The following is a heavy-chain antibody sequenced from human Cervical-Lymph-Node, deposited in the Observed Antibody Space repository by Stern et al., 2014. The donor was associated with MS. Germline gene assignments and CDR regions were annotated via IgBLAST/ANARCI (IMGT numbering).Heavy chain of an antibody. V-gene: IGHV4-31*03. CDR2: IYYRGST. D-gene: IGHD3-3*01. CDR1: GGSISSGGYY. Sequence: QLQLQGSGPGLVKPSQTLSLTCTVSGGSISSGGYYWSWIRQHPGKGLEWIGYIYYRGSTYYKQSLKSRVTISVDTSKNQFSLKLSSVTAADTAVYYCARVSYDFWSGYYAFDYWGQGTLVTVSS. CDR3: ARVSYDFWSGYYAFDY. J-gene: IGHJ4*02.